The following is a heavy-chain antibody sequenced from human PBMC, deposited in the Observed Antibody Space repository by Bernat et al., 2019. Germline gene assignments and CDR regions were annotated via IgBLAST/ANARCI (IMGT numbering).Heavy chain of an antibody. Sequence: QVQLQQWGAGLLKPSETLSLTCAVYGGSFSGYYWSWIRQPSGKGLEWIGEINHSGSTNYNPSLKSRVTISVDTSKNQFSLKLSSVTAADTAVYYCARGCSGGVKYCFDYWCQGTLFTVSS. CDR3: ARGCSGGVKYCFDY. J-gene: IGHJ4*02. D-gene: IGHD2-15*01. CDR1: GGSFSGYY. CDR2: INHSGST. V-gene: IGHV4-34*01.